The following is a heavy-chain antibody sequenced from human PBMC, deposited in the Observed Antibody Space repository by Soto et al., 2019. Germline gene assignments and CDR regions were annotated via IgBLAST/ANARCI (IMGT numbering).Heavy chain of an antibody. CDR3: ARASTVTDYYYYYMDV. Sequence: PSETLSLTCAVYGGSFSGYYWSWIRQPPGKGLEWIGEINHSGSTNYNLSLKSRVTISVDTSKNQFSLKLSSVTAADTAVYYCARASTVTDYYYYYMDVWGKGTTVTVSS. CDR2: INHSGST. V-gene: IGHV4-34*01. D-gene: IGHD4-4*01. J-gene: IGHJ6*03. CDR1: GGSFSGYY.